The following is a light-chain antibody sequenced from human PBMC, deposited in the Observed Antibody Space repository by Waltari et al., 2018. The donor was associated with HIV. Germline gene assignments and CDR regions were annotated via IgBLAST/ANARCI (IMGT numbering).Light chain of an antibody. Sequence: IPMTQSPSPLSASDGDTVTITCPASQTVTNKVNWYQQKPGKAPQLLIYDASTLQSGVPSRFRGGGSGTDFTLTITSLQPDDFATYFCQQSYSSPLTFGPGTKLDIK. J-gene: IGKJ3*01. CDR1: QTVTNK. V-gene: IGKV1-39*01. CDR2: DAS. CDR3: QQSYSSPLT.